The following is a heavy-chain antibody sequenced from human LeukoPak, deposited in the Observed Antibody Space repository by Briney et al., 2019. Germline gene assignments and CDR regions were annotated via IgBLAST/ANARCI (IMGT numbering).Heavy chain of an antibody. CDR1: GFSLITNEVG. D-gene: IGHD6-19*01. V-gene: IGHV2-5*01. J-gene: IGHJ1*01. CDR2: FYYNNNK. Sequence: SGPTLVNPTQTLTLTCTFSGFSLITNEVGVGWIRQPPGKALEWLALFYYNNNKFYSPSLENRVTVSKDTSKNQVVLTLINKDPMDTATYYSAHQEYDNGWHPFQHWGQGTLVTVSS. CDR3: AHQEYDNGWHPFQH.